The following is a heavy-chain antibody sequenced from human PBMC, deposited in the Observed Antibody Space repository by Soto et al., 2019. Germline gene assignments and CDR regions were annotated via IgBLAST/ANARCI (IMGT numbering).Heavy chain of an antibody. V-gene: IGHV4-34*01. CDR1: GGSFSGYY. D-gene: IGHD6-19*01. Sequence: QVQLQQWGAGLLKPSETLSLTCAVYGGSFSGYYWSWIRQPPGKGLEWIGEINHSGSTNYNPSLKSRVTISVDTSKNQFSLKLSSVTAADTAVYYCARGWGIAVACPRANWFDPWGRGTLVTVSS. J-gene: IGHJ5*02. CDR2: INHSGST. CDR3: ARGWGIAVACPRANWFDP.